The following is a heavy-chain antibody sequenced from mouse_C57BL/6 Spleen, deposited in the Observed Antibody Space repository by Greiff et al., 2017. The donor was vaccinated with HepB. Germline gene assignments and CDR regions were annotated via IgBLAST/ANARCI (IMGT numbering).Heavy chain of an antibody. J-gene: IGHJ2*01. CDR2: INPSRGYT. V-gene: IGHV1-7*01. Sequence: QVQLQQPGAELAKPGASVSLTCKASGYTFTSYWMHWVKQRPGQGLEWIGYINPSRGYTKYNQNFKNKATLTADKSSSTDYMRLSSLTYDDSAGYCCAIPRREKNFDYWGQGTTLTVSS. CDR3: AIPRREKNFDY. D-gene: IGHD2-12*01. CDR1: GYTFTSYW.